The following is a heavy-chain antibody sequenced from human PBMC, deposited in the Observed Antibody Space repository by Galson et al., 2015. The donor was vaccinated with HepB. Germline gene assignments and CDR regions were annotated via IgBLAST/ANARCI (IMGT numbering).Heavy chain of an antibody. CDR1: GFTFSKYD. Sequence: SLRLSCAASGFTFSKYDMHWVRQPPGKSPEWVSVLEPAGETYYTGSVKGRFTISRDDANNILSLQMNNLRVGDTAVYDCARATMIQGVPDSWGQGTLVTVSS. J-gene: IGHJ5*02. V-gene: IGHV3-13*01. CDR3: ARATMIQGVPDS. CDR2: LEPAGET. D-gene: IGHD3-10*01.